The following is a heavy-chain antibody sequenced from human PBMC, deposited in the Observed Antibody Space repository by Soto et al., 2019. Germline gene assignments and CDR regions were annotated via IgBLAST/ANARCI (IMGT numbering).Heavy chain of an antibody. CDR1: GFTFSSYG. CDR2: ISYDGSNK. J-gene: IGHJ6*02. CDR3: AKDLHPRHSGYSYGLPYYYYYGMDV. D-gene: IGHD5-18*01. V-gene: IGHV3-30*18. Sequence: GGSLRLSCAASGFTFSSYGMHWVRQAPGKGLEWVAVISYDGSNKYYADSVKGRFTISRDNSKNTLYLQMNSLRAEDTAVYYCAKDLHPRHSGYSYGLPYYYYYGMDVWGQGTTVTVSS.